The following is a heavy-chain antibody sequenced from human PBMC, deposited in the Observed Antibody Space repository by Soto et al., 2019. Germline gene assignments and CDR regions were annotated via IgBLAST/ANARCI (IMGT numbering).Heavy chain of an antibody. D-gene: IGHD3-10*01. J-gene: IGHJ4*02. Sequence: QVQLQESGPGLVKPSQTLSLTCTVSGASIHDYYWVWIRQPPGKGLEWIGSSFYTGSTDYNPSLKSRVTRALATSKNQFSLNLSSGTAADTAVYYCARVNRGEVDHWGQGALVTVSS. V-gene: IGHV4-59*01. CDR2: SFYTGST. CDR1: GASIHDYY. CDR3: ARVNRGEVDH.